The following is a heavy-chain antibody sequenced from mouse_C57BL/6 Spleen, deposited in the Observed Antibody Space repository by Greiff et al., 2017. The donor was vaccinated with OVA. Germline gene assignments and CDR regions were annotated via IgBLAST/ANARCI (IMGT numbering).Heavy chain of an antibody. V-gene: IGHV10-1*01. CDR3: VRHGDYYGSSYGYAMDY. CDR1: GFSFNTYA. J-gene: IGHJ4*01. D-gene: IGHD1-1*01. Sequence: EVKLVESGGGLVQPKGSLKLSCAASGFSFNTYAMNWVRQAPGKGLEWVARIRSKSNNYATYYADSVKDRFTISRDDSESMLYLQMNNLKTEDTAMYYCVRHGDYYGSSYGYAMDYWGQGTSVTVSS. CDR2: IRSKSNNYAT.